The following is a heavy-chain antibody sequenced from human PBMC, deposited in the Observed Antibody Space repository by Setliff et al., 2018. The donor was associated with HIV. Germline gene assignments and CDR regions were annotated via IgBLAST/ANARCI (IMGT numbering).Heavy chain of an antibody. J-gene: IGHJ6*02. Sequence: TSETLSLTCSVSGASTSSNSYYWGWIRQPPGKGLEWVGSIYYNGNTFYNQSLQSRVTISLDTSKNQFSLNLRSVTAADTAVYYCARGDGYRGNDAYYDSGMDVWGQGITVTVSS. CDR3: ARGDGYRGNDAYYDSGMDV. CDR2: IYYNGNT. D-gene: IGHD5-12*01. V-gene: IGHV4-39*07. CDR1: GASTSSNSYY.